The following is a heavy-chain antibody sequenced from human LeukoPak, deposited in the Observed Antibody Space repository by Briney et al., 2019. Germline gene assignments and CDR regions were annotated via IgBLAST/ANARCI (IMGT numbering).Heavy chain of an antibody. CDR1: GFTFSSYE. CDR3: ARHRKYYDILTGYFNGDAFDI. Sequence: GGSLRLSCAASGFTFSSYEMNWVRQAPGKGLEWVSYISSSGSTIYYADSVKGRFTISRDNAKNSLFLQMNSLRAEDTAVYYCARHRKYYDILTGYFNGDAFDIWGQGSMVTVSS. J-gene: IGHJ3*02. CDR2: ISSSGSTI. V-gene: IGHV3-48*03. D-gene: IGHD3-9*01.